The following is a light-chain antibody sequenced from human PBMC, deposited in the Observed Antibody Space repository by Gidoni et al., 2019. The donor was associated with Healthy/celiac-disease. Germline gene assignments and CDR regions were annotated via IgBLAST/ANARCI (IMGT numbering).Light chain of an antibody. J-gene: IGLJ2*01. CDR3: AAWDDSLHVV. CDR1: SSNIGSNT. V-gene: IGLV1-44*01. Sequence: QSVLTQPPSASGTPGQRVTISCSGSSSNIGSNTVNWYQQLPGTAPKLLIYSNNQRPSGVPSRFSGSKSGTSASLAISGLQSEDEADYYCAAWDDSLHVVFGGGPKLTVL. CDR2: SNN.